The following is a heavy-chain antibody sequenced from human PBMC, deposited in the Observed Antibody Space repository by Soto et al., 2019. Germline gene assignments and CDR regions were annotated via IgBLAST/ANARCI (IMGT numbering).Heavy chain of an antibody. D-gene: IGHD7-27*01. V-gene: IGHV3-21*01. CDR1: DFAFGSHT. CDR2: ISSATTYI. J-gene: IGHJ3*01. CDR3: ARKILTGDHSAPFDL. Sequence: GSLRLSCAASDFAFGSHTMAWVRQAPGKGLEWVSSISSATTYILYVDSVRGRFTISRDNAKKSLFLQMDSLTADDTAVYFCARKILTGDHSAPFDLWGQGTMVTVSS.